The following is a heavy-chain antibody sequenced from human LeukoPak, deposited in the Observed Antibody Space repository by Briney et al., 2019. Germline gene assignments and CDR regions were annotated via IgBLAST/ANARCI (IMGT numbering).Heavy chain of an antibody. CDR1: GGSLSTHH. J-gene: IGHJ4*02. V-gene: IGHV4-59*11. CDR3: ARGYDSSAYYPFNY. CDR2: ISDSGST. D-gene: IGHD3-22*01. Sequence: PSETLSLTCVVSGGSLSTHHWSWIRQSPGRGLEWIGYISDSGSTNYNPSLKSRVTISVDTSKNQFSLMLSSVTAADTAVYYCARGYDSSAYYPFNYWGQGTLVAVSS.